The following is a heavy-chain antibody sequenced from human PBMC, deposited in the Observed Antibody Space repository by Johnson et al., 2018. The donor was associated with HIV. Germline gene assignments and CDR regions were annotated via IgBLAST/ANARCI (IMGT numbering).Heavy chain of an antibody. D-gene: IGHD2-15*01. CDR1: EFTFNDAW. CDR3: STGDIVVVVGAILLPLHDAFDI. Sequence: VQLVESGGGVVQPGGSLRLSCAAPEFTFNDAWMSWVRQAPGKGLEWVARIKSKTDGGTTDYAAPVKGRITITRDTSKSTLHLQMNSLKTEDTAVYYCSTGDIVVVVGAILLPLHDAFDIWGQGTMVTVSS. CDR2: IKSKTDGGTT. J-gene: IGHJ3*02. V-gene: IGHV3-15*01.